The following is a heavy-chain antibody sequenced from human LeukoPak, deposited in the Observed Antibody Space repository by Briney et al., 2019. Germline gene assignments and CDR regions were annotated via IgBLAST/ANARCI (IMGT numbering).Heavy chain of an antibody. D-gene: IGHD7-27*01. V-gene: IGHV3-20*04. J-gene: IGHJ4*02. CDR3: ARDKGDMGIDYFDY. CDR1: GFTFDDYG. CDR2: INWNGGST. Sequence: GESLRLSCAASGFTFDDYGMSWVRQAPGKGLEWVSGINWNGGSTGYADSVKGRFTISRDNAKNSLYLQMNSLRAEDTALYYCARDKGDMGIDYFDYWGQGTLVTVSS.